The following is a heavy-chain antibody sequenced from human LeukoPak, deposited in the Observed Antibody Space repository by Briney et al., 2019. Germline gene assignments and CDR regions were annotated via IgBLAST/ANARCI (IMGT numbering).Heavy chain of an antibody. CDR2: TSYDGGNK. J-gene: IGHJ6*02. Sequence: GGSLRLSCTASGFTLSNFWMNWVRQAPGKGLEWVAVTSYDGGNKYYGDSVKGRFTISRDNSKSTLYLEVSSLRAEDTAVYYCARGGYFDILTGYYQTQYYYPMDVWGRGTTVTVSS. CDR3: ARGGYFDILTGYYQTQYYYPMDV. CDR1: GFTLSNFW. D-gene: IGHD3-9*01. V-gene: IGHV3-30*03.